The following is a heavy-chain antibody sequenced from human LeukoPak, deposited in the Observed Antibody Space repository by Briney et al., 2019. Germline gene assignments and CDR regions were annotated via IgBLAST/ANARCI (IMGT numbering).Heavy chain of an antibody. Sequence: SETLSLTCTVSGGSISTSNYYWGWIRKPPGKGLAWIGNIFYSGSTYYSPSLKSRVTISLDTSRNQFSLKLTSVTAEDTAVYYCAKDRYSSGWYGMFDYWGQGTLVTVSS. CDR1: GGSISTSNYY. CDR3: AKDRYSSGWYGMFDY. J-gene: IGHJ4*02. CDR2: IFYSGST. V-gene: IGHV4-39*07. D-gene: IGHD6-19*01.